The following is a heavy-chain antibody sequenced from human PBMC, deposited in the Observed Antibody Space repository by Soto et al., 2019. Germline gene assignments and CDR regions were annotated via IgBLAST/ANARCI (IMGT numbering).Heavy chain of an antibody. CDR3: TSGRAYYDY. CDR2: IRSKAYGGPT. CDR1: GFTFGDYA. Sequence: PGGSLRLSCTASGFTFGDYAMSWARQAPGKGLEWVGFIRSKAYGGPTEYAAAVKGRFTISRDDSKSTAYLQMNSLKSEDTGAYYCTSGRAYYDYWGQGTLVTVSS. D-gene: IGHD1-26*01. J-gene: IGHJ4*02. V-gene: IGHV3-49*04.